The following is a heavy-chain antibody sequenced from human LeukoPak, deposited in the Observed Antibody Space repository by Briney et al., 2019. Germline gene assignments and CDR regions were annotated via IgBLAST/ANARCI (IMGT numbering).Heavy chain of an antibody. CDR3: AKDKMSLFDI. CDR2: ISGSGGST. CDR1: GFTFSSYG. J-gene: IGHJ3*02. V-gene: IGHV3-23*01. Sequence: GGALRLSCAASGFTFSSYGMSWGRQAPGKGVEWVSAISGSGGSTYYADSVKGRFTISRDNSKNTLYLKMNSLRAEDTAVYYCAKDKMSLFDIWGQGTMVTVSS.